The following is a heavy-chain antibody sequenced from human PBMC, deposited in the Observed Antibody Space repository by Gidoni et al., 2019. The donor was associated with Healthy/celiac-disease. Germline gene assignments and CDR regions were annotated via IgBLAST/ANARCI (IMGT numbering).Heavy chain of an antibody. V-gene: IGHV4-34*01. D-gene: IGHD2-2*01. J-gene: IGHJ6*02. CDR2: IKHSGST. Sequence: VQLQQWGAGLLKPSETLSLTCAVYGGSFSGSYWSWIRQPPGKGLEWIGKIKHSGSTNYNPSLKSRVTISVDTSKNQFSLKLSSVTAADTAVYYCARVVVVVVPAAMLFYYYGMDVWGQGTTVTVSS. CDR3: ARVVVVVVPAAMLFYYYGMDV. CDR1: GGSFSGSY.